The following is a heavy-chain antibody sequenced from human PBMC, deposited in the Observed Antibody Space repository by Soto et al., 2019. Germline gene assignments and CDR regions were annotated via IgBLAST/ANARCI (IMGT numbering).Heavy chain of an antibody. D-gene: IGHD4-17*01. CDR3: AIVSASSYGDFSYAFAI. J-gene: IGHJ3*02. CDR1: GGTFSSYD. V-gene: IGHV1-69*01. CDR2: IIPIFGTA. Sequence: QVQLVQSGAEVKKPGSSVKVSCKASGGTFSSYDISWVRQAPGQGLEWMGGIIPIFGTANYAQKFQGRVTITADESTSTAYMELSSLRSEDTAVYYCAIVSASSYGDFSYAFAIWGPGTMVTVYS.